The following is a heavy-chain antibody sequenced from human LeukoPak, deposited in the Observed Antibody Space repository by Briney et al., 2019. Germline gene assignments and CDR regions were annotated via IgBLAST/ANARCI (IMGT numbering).Heavy chain of an antibody. D-gene: IGHD3-9*01. CDR2: ISGSGGDT. V-gene: IGHV3-23*01. CDR3: AKRYNTLTSYYSHCDY. CDR1: GFTFSNYA. J-gene: IGHJ4*02. Sequence: PGGSLRLSCAASGFTFSNYAMSWVRQAPGKGLEWVSAISGSGGDTYYADSVKGWFTISRDNSKNTLYLHMNSLRAEDTAVYYCAKRYNTLTSYYSHCDYWGQGTLVTVSS.